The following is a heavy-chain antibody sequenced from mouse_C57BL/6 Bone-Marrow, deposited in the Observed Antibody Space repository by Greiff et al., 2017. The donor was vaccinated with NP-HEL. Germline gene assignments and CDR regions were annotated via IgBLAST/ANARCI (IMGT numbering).Heavy chain of an antibody. CDR1: GFTFSDYY. V-gene: IGHV5-12*01. Sequence: EVQLVESGGGLVQPGGSLKLSCAASGFTFSDYYMYWVRQTPEKRLEWVAYISNGGGSTYYPDTVKGRFTISRDNAKNTLYLQMSRLKSEDTAMYYCARSYDYDGYYFDYWGQGTTLTVSS. D-gene: IGHD2-4*01. CDR3: ARSYDYDGYYFDY. CDR2: ISNGGGST. J-gene: IGHJ2*01.